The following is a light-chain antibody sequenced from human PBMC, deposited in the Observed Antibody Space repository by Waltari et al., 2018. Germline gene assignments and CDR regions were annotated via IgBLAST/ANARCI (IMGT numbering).Light chain of an antibody. V-gene: IGLV2-11*01. CDR3: CSYAGSYLRV. Sequence: QSALTQPRPVSGSPGQSVTISCTGTSSDVGGFNYVSWYQQHPGKAPTLMIYDVSKRPSGVPDRFSGSKSGNTASLTISGLQAEDEADYYCCSYAGSYLRVFGGGTKLTVL. CDR1: SSDVGGFNY. CDR2: DVS. J-gene: IGLJ2*01.